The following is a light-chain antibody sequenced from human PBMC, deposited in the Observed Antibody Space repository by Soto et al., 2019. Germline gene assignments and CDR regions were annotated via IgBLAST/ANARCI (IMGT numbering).Light chain of an antibody. CDR1: NSDVGSYNL. J-gene: IGLJ2*01. V-gene: IGLV2-23*01. CDR2: QGD. CDR3: CSYATGTTLLI. Sequence: QSVLTQPASVSGSPGQSITISCTGTNSDVGSYNLVSWYRQYPGKAPKLFIYQGDKRPSGVSNRFSGSKSGNTASLTISGLQAEDEADYYCCSYATGTTLLIFGGGTKLTVL.